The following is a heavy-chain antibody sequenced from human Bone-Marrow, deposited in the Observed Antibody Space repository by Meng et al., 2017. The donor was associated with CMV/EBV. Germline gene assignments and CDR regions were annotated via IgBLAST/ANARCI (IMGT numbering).Heavy chain of an antibody. CDR3: ARAPYSSSWEPKGYYFDY. D-gene: IGHD6-13*01. V-gene: IGHV3-30*02. CDR1: GFTFSSYG. CDR2: IRYDGSNK. Sequence: GGSLRLSCAASGFTFSSYGMHWVRQAPGKGLEWVAFIRYDGSNKYYADSVKGRFTISRDNSKNTLYLQMNSLGAEDTAVYYCARAPYSSSWEPKGYYFDYWGQGTLVTVSS. J-gene: IGHJ4*02.